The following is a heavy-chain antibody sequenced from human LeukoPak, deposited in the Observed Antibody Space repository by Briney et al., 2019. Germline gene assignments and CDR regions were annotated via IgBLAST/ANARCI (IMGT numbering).Heavy chain of an antibody. CDR3: ARLRSSGTPYQRHTYYYYGMDV. J-gene: IGHJ6*02. CDR2: ISAYNGNT. D-gene: IGHD6-25*01. V-gene: IGHV1-18*01. CDR1: GYTFTSYG. Sequence: ASVKVSCKASGYTFTSYGISWVRQAPGQGLEWMGWISAYNGNTNYAQKLQGRVTMTTDTSTSTAYMELRSPRSDDTAVYYCARLRSSGTPYQRHTYYYYGMDVWGQGTTVTVSS.